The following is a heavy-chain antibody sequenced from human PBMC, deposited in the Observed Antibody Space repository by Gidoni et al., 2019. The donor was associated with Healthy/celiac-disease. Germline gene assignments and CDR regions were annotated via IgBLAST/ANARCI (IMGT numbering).Heavy chain of an antibody. CDR2: IYSGGST. D-gene: IGHD4-17*01. J-gene: IGHJ4*02. CDR1: GFTVSSNS. V-gene: IGHV3-53*02. CDR3: ANLNDYGDFLDY. Sequence: EVQLVETGGGLIPPGGSLRLSRAASGFTVSSNSMSWVRQATGKGREWVSVIYSGGSTYYADSVKGRFTISRDNSKNTLYLQMNSLRAEDTAVYYCANLNDYGDFLDYWGQGTLVTVSS.